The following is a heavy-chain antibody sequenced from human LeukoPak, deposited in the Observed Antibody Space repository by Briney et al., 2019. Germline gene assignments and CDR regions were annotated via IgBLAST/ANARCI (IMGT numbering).Heavy chain of an antibody. CDR2: IYYSGST. CDR1: GGSTSSYY. J-gene: IGHJ4*02. Sequence: PSETLSLTCTVSGGSTSSYYWSWIRQPPGKGLEWIGYIYYSGSTNYNPSLKSRVTISVDTSKNQFSLKLSSVTAADTAVYYCARHGTVAGTFAFDYWGQGTLVTVSS. CDR3: ARHGTVAGTFAFDY. D-gene: IGHD6-19*01. V-gene: IGHV4-59*08.